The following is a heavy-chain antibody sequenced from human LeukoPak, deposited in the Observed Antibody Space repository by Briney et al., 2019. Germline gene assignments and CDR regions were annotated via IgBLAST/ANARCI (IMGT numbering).Heavy chain of an antibody. CDR1: GGSISSYY. V-gene: IGHV4-59*08. CDR2: IYYSGNT. D-gene: IGHD1-20*01. CDR3: ARIVGITGTTDYFDY. Sequence: PSETLSLTCTVSGGSISSYYWSWIRQPPGKGLEWIGYIYYSGNTKYNPSLKSQVTISEDTSKNQFSLKLSSVTAADTAVYYCARIVGITGTTDYFDYWGQGTLVTVSS. J-gene: IGHJ4*02.